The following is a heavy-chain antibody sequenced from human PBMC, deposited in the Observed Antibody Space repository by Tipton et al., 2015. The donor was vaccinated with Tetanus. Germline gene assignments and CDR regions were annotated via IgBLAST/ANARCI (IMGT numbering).Heavy chain of an antibody. CDR3: ARHSGRYNFYNGMDV. D-gene: IGHD6-19*01. CDR2: IYFSGHT. CDR1: GGPLRSYY. J-gene: IGHJ6*02. Sequence: LRLSCTVSGGPLRSYYWSWIRQSPGKGLEWVGYIYFSGHTKYNPSLNSRVTMSIDTSKNQFSLRLTSVTEADTAIYYCARHSGRYNFYNGMDVWGQGTTVTVSS. V-gene: IGHV4-59*08.